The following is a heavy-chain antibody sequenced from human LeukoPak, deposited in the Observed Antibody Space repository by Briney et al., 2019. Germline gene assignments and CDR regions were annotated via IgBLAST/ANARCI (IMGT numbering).Heavy chain of an antibody. Sequence: SETLCLTCTVSGGSISSYYWSWIRQPPGKGLEWIGYIYYSGSTNYNPSLKSRVTISVDTSKNQFSLKLSSVTAADTAVYYCAADSGYVRAFDIWGQGTMVTVSS. D-gene: IGHD5-12*01. CDR1: GGSISSYY. V-gene: IGHV4-59*01. J-gene: IGHJ3*02. CDR2: IYYSGST. CDR3: AADSGYVRAFDI.